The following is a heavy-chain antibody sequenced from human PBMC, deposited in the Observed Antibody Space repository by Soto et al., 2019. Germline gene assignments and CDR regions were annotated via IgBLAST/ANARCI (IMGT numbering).Heavy chain of an antibody. CDR1: GGSISSSSYS. CDR3: ARLVSSTVYFDY. V-gene: IGHV4-39*01. Sequence: SETLSLTCTISGGSISSSSYSWGWVRQPPGKGLEWIGNIHYTGSTYFNPSLKSRVTISVDMARNQFSPKLTSVTAADTAVYYCARLVSSTVYFDYWGQGTRVTVSS. CDR2: IHYTGST. J-gene: IGHJ4*02. D-gene: IGHD2-2*01.